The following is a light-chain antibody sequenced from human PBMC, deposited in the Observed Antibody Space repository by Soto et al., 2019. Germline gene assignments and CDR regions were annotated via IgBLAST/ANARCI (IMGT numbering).Light chain of an antibody. V-gene: IGKV3-15*01. Sequence: DIVLSKSPATLSLSPRERATLSCRASQSVSRYLAWYQQRPGQAPRLLIYGASTRATGIPARFSGSGSGTEFTLTISSLQSEDFAVYYCQQYNTLPPITFGQGTRLEI. CDR1: QSVSRY. CDR2: GAS. J-gene: IGKJ5*01. CDR3: QQYNTLPPIT.